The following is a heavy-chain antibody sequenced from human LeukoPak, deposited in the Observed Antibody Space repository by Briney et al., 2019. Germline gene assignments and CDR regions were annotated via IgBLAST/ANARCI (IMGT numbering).Heavy chain of an antibody. Sequence: GGSLRLSCAASGFTFSNAWMSWVRQAPGKGLECVGRIKSKTDGGTTDYAAPVRGRFTISRDDSKNTLYLQMNSLKTEDTAVYYCTTVIAVAGKRHFKHWGQGTLVTVSS. D-gene: IGHD6-19*01. CDR2: IKSKTDGGTT. J-gene: IGHJ1*01. V-gene: IGHV3-15*01. CDR1: GFTFSNAW. CDR3: TTVIAVAGKRHFKH.